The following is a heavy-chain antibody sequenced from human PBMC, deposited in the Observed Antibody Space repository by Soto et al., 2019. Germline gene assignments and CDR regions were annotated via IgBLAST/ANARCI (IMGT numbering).Heavy chain of an antibody. D-gene: IGHD3-22*01. CDR2: IRSKAYGGTT. CDR1: GFTFGDYA. V-gene: IGHV3-49*03. J-gene: IGHJ6*02. Sequence: PGGSLRLSCTASGFTFGDYAMSWFRQAPGKGLEWVGFIRSKAYGGTTEYAASVKGRFTISRDDSKSIAYLQMNSLKAEDTAVYYCTREYYDSSGYYYYGMDVWGQGTTVTVSS. CDR3: TREYYDSSGYYYYGMDV.